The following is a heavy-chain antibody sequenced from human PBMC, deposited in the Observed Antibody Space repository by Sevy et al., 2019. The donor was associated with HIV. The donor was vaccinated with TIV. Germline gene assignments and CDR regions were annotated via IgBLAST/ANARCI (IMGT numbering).Heavy chain of an antibody. J-gene: IGHJ3*02. CDR2: ISSSSSYI. CDR1: GFTFSSYS. D-gene: IGHD5-18*01. CDR3: AREVGYSYGRDAFDI. V-gene: IGHV3-21*01. Sequence: GGSLRLSCAASGFTFSSYSMTWVRQAPGMGLEWVSSISSSSSYIYYADPVKGRFTISRENAKNSLYLQMNSLRAEDTAVYYCAREVGYSYGRDAFDIWGQGTMVTVSS.